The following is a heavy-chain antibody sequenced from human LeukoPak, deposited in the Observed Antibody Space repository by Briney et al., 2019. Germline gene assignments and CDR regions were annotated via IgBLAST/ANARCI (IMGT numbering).Heavy chain of an antibody. CDR3: ARHRDVSSLSLDF. Sequence: SETLSLTCTVSGGSISIGTYYWGWVRQPPGKGLEWIGTIYHTGSTYYNPSLKSRVTISVDSSKNQLSLKLNPLTAADTAVYFCARHRDVSSLSLDFWGQGTLVTVYS. J-gene: IGHJ4*02. CDR1: GGSISIGTYY. CDR2: IYHTGST. D-gene: IGHD5-24*01. V-gene: IGHV4-39*01.